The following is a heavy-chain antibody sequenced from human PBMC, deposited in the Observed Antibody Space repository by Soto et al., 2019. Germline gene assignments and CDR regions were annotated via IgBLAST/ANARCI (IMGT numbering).Heavy chain of an antibody. J-gene: IGHJ4*02. D-gene: IGHD3-9*01. V-gene: IGHV4-39*01. CDR2: IYYSGST. Sequence: SETLSLTCTVSGGSISSSSYYWGWIRQPPGKGLEWIGSIYYSGSTYYNPSLKSRVTISVDTSKNQFSLKLSSVTAADTAVYYCARNRPYYDILTGSMGIDYWGQGTLVTVSS. CDR1: GGSISSSSYY. CDR3: ARNRPYYDILTGSMGIDY.